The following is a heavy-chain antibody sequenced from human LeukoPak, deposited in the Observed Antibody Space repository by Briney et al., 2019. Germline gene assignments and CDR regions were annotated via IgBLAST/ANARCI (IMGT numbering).Heavy chain of an antibody. Sequence: GASVKVSCKASGYTFTSYAMHWVRQAPGQRLEWMGWINAGNGNTKYSQKFQGRVTITRDTSASTAYMELSSLRSEDTAEYYCARRDKYSSEVDYWGQGTLVTVSS. J-gene: IGHJ4*02. V-gene: IGHV1-3*01. CDR2: INAGNGNT. D-gene: IGHD6-25*01. CDR3: ARRDKYSSEVDY. CDR1: GYTFTSYA.